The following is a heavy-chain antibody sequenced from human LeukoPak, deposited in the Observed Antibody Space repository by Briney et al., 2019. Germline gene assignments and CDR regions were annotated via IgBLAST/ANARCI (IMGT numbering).Heavy chain of an antibody. CDR2: INHSGST. Sequence: SETLSLTCAVYGGSFSGYYWSWIRQPPGKGLEWIGEINHSGSTNYNPSLKSRVTISVDTSKNQFSLKLSSVTAADTAVYYCARGRINYDFWSGYSLRDYYYYMDVWGKGTTVTVSS. J-gene: IGHJ6*03. CDR1: GGSFSGYY. V-gene: IGHV4-34*01. CDR3: ARGRINYDFWSGYSLRDYYYYMDV. D-gene: IGHD3-3*01.